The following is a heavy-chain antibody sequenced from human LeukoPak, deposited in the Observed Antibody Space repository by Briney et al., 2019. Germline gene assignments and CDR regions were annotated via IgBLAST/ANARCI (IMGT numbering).Heavy chain of an antibody. CDR3: ARERGGGDSSGFPGY. CDR1: GYTFISHG. D-gene: IGHD6-19*01. V-gene: IGHV1-18*04. Sequence: ASVKVSCKTSGYTFISHGISWVRQAPGQGLEWMGWISGYSGNINYAEKFQGRVTMTTDTSTSTGYMELRSLRSDDTAVYYCARERGGGDSSGFPGYWGQGTLVTVSS. CDR2: ISGYSGNI. J-gene: IGHJ4*02.